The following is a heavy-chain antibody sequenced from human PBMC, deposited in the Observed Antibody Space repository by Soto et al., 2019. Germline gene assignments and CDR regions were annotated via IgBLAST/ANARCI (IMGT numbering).Heavy chain of an antibody. D-gene: IGHD2-2*01. CDR3: ARDSDCRSTSCFFPPHF. CDR2: INPSGGST. CDR1: GYTFTSYY. J-gene: IGHJ6*02. Sequence: ASVKVSCKASGYTFTSYYMHWVRQAPGQGLEWMGIINPSGGSTSYAQKFQGRVTMTRDTSTSTVYMELSSLRSEDTAVYYCARDSDCRSTSCFFPPHFWGQGTTVTVSS. V-gene: IGHV1-46*01.